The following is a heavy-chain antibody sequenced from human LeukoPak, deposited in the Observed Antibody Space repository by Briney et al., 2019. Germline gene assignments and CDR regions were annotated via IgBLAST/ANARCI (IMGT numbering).Heavy chain of an antibody. CDR3: ARGYDYYDSSGYIDY. Sequence: GASVKVSCKASGYTFTCYYMHWVRQAPGQGLEWMGRISPNSGGTNYAQKFQGRVTMTRDTSISTAYMELSRLRSDDTAVYYCARGYDYYDSSGYIDYWGQGTLVTVSS. J-gene: IGHJ4*02. CDR1: GYTFTCYY. CDR2: ISPNSGGT. V-gene: IGHV1-2*06. D-gene: IGHD3-22*01.